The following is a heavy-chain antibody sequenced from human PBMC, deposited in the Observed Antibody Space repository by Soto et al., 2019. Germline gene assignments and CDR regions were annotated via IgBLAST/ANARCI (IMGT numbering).Heavy chain of an antibody. CDR3: ARGQNDYRDYVFDY. CDR2: IIPIFGTA. D-gene: IGHD4-17*01. CDR1: GGTFSIYA. J-gene: IGHJ4*02. V-gene: IGHV1-69*13. Sequence: SVKVSCKASGGTFSIYAISWVLQAPGQGLEWMGGIIPIFGTANYAQKFQGRVTITADESTSTAYMELSSLRSEDTAVYYCARGQNDYRDYVFDYRGQGTLVTVSS.